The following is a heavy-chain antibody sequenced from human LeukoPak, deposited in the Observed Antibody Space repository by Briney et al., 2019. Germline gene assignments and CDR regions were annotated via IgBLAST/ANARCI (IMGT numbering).Heavy chain of an antibody. V-gene: IGHV3-20*04. CDR2: ISWNGGNT. J-gene: IGHJ4*02. CDR1: GFKFDDYG. CDR3: AREGIYCVNGVCYLDY. Sequence: PGGSLRLSCAASGFKFDDYGMSWVRQAPGKGLEWVSGISWNGGNTGYADSVKGRFTISRDNAKSSLFLQVNSLRADDTAFYYCAREGIYCVNGVCYLDYWGQGTLVTVSS. D-gene: IGHD2-8*01.